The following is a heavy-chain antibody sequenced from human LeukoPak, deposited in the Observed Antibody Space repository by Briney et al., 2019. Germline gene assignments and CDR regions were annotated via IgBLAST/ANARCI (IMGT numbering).Heavy chain of an antibody. D-gene: IGHD1-26*01. CDR1: GGTFSSYA. J-gene: IGHJ4*02. CDR3: ATDGYGGLTQFDY. CDR2: IIPIFGTA. Sequence: ASVKVSCKASGGTFSSYAISWVRQAPGQGLEWMGGIIPIFGTANYAQKFQGRVTITADESTSTAYMELSSLRSEDTAVYYCATDGYGGLTQFDYWAQGPLVTVPS. V-gene: IGHV1-69*13.